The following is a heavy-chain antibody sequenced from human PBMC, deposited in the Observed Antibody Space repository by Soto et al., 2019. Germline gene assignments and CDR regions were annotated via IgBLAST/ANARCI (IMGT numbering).Heavy chain of an antibody. V-gene: IGHV4-31*03. CDR1: GGSISSAAYY. D-gene: IGHD2-15*01. CDR3: ARDRGCSGGSCYGVVGAFDI. CDR2: ISHSGST. Sequence: PSETLSLTCTVSGGSISSAAYYWSWIRQHPGKGLEWIGYISHSGSTNYNPSLKSRVIISVDTSKNQFSLKLSSVTAADTAVYYCARDRGCSGGSCYGVVGAFDIWGQGTMVTVSS. J-gene: IGHJ3*02.